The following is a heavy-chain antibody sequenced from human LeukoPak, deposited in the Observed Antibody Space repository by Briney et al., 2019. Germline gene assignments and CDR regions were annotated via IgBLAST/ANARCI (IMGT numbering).Heavy chain of an antibody. CDR2: ISSSSGYI. CDR3: AESLERYGSGSYYFY. CDR1: GFTFSTYN. V-gene: IGHV3-21*01. D-gene: IGHD3-10*01. Sequence: GGSLRLSCAASGFTFSTYNMNWVRQAPGKGLEWVSSISSSSGYIYYTDSVKGRFTISRDNAKNSLYLQMNSLRAEDTAVYYCAESLERYGSGSYYFYWGQGTLVTVSS. J-gene: IGHJ4*02.